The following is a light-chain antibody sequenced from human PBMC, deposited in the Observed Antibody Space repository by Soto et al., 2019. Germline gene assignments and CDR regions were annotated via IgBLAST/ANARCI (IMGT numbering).Light chain of an antibody. CDR2: DAS. J-gene: IGKJ1*01. CDR3: QQYNSYWT. Sequence: DIQMTQSHSTLSASVGDRVTITCRASQSLSTRLAWFQQKPGKAPKLLIYDASSLESGVPSRFSGSGSGTEFTLTISSLQPDDVATYYCQQYNSYWTYGQGTKVDIK. CDR1: QSLSTR. V-gene: IGKV1-5*01.